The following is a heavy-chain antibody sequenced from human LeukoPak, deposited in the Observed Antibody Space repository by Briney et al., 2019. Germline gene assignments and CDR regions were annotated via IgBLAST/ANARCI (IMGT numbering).Heavy chain of an antibody. Sequence: GASVKVSCKASGYTFTAYYMHWVRQAPGQGLERMGWINPHSGGTHYAQKVQSRVTMTRDTSISTAYMELSRLRSDDTAVYYCARVLRGIAAAGTRWFDPWGQGTLVTVSS. CDR2: INPHSGGT. V-gene: IGHV1-2*02. D-gene: IGHD6-13*01. CDR3: ARVLRGIAAAGTRWFDP. CDR1: GYTFTAYY. J-gene: IGHJ5*02.